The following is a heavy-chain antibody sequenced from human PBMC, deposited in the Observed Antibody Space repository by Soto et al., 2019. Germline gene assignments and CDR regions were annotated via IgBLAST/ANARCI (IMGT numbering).Heavy chain of an antibody. CDR3: AKGGYNYGFRVDC. V-gene: IGHV3-23*05. Sequence: EVQLLESGGGLVQPGGSLRLSCAASGFTFSTYAMSWVRQAPGKGLEWVSTIENSGGITYYADYVKGRITISRDNSKNTLYLQMNSLRAEDTAVYYCAKGGYNYGFRVDCLCQGTLVTVAS. CDR2: IENSGGIT. D-gene: IGHD5-18*01. J-gene: IGHJ4*02. CDR1: GFTFSTYA.